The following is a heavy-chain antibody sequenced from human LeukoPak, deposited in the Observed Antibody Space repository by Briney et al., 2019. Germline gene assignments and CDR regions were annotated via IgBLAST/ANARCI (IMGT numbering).Heavy chain of an antibody. J-gene: IGHJ3*02. D-gene: IGHD2-15*01. CDR3: ARKDMRLGTFDI. V-gene: IGHV1-2*02. CDR1: GYTFTGYY. Sequence: ASVKVSCKASGYTFTGYYMHWERQAPGQGLEWMGWINPDSGGTNYGQKFQGRVTMTRDTSITTAYMELSRLRSDDTAMYYCARKDMRLGTFDIWGQGTMVTVSS. CDR2: INPDSGGT.